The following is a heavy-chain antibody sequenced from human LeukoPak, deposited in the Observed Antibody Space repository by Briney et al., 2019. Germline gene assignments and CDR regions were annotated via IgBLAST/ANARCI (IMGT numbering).Heavy chain of an antibody. Sequence: SETLSLTCTVSGGSISSSSYYWGWIRQPPGKGLEWIGSIYYSGSTYYNPSLKSRVTISVDTSKNQFSLKLSSVTAADTAVYYCASGIAVAGMGNWFDPWGQGTLVTVSS. V-gene: IGHV4-39*07. CDR1: GGSISSSSYY. J-gene: IGHJ5*02. CDR3: ASGIAVAGMGNWFDP. D-gene: IGHD6-19*01. CDR2: IYYSGST.